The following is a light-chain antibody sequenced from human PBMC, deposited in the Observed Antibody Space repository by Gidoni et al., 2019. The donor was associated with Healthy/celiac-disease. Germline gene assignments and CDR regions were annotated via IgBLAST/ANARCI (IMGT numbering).Light chain of an antibody. CDR2: DAS. CDR3: QQRSNWPPWT. CDR1: QSVSSY. J-gene: IGKJ1*01. Sequence: EIVLTQSPATLSLSPGERATLSCRASQSVSSYLAWYQQKPGQAPRLLIYDASNRATGIPARFSGSGSGTDLTLTISSLEPEDFAVYYCQQRSNWPPWTFGQXTKVEIK. V-gene: IGKV3-11*01.